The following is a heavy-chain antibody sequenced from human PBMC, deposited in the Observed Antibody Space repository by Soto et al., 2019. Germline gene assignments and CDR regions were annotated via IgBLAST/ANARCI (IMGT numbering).Heavy chain of an antibody. CDR2: IYYSGST. Sequence: SETLSLTCTVSGGSISSSSYYWGWIRQPPGKVLEWIVSIYYSGSTYYNPSLKSRVTISLDTSNNQFSLKLSSVTASYTAVYYCAADGEQLVDWFDPWGQGTLVTVSS. V-gene: IGHV4-39*01. J-gene: IGHJ5*02. CDR1: GGSISSSSYY. CDR3: AADGEQLVDWFDP. D-gene: IGHD6-6*01.